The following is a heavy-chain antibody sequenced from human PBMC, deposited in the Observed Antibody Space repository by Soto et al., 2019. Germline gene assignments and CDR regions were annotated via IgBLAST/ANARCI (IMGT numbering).Heavy chain of an antibody. CDR3: AKANYDFWSGCTYYYYGMDV. V-gene: IGHV3-23*01. CDR2: ISGSGGST. CDR1: GFTFSSYA. J-gene: IGHJ6*02. Sequence: VGSLRLSCAASGFTFSSYAMSWVRQAPGKGLEWVSAISGSGGSTYYADSVKGRFTISRDNSKNTLYLQMNSLRAEDTAVYYCAKANYDFWSGCTYYYYGMDVWGQGTTVTVSS. D-gene: IGHD3-3*01.